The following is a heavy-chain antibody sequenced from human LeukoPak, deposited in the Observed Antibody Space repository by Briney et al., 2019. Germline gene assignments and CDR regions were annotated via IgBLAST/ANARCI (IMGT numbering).Heavy chain of an antibody. J-gene: IGHJ3*02. Sequence: SETLSLTCAVYGGSFSGYYWSWIRQPPGKGLEWIGEINHSGSTNYNPSLKSRVTISVDTSKNQFSLKLSSVTAADTAVYYYATWDDYSAFDIWGQGTMVTVSS. CDR3: ATWDDYSAFDI. CDR1: GGSFSGYY. CDR2: INHSGST. V-gene: IGHV4-34*01. D-gene: IGHD4-11*01.